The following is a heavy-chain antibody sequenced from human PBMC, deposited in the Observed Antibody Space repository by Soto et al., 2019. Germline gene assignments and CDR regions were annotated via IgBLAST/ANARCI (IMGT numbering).Heavy chain of an antibody. J-gene: IGHJ5*02. CDR3: ARQEGSGLPSHS. D-gene: IGHD1-26*01. CDR1: GYSFTTYW. CDR2: IDPSDSYT. Sequence: GESLKISCKGSGYSFTTYWISWVRQMPGKGLEWMGRIDPSDSYTNYSPSFQGHVTISADRSISTAYLQWSSLKASDTAMYYCARQEGSGLPSHSWGQGTLVTAPQ. V-gene: IGHV5-10-1*01.